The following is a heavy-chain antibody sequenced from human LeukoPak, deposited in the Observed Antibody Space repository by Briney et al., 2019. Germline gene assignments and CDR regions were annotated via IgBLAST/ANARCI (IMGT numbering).Heavy chain of an antibody. CDR1: GGSISSGDYY. CDR2: IYYSGST. Sequence: SETLSLTCTVSGGSISSGDYYWSWIRQPPGKGLEWIGYIYYSGSTYYNPSLKSRVTILVDTSKNQFSLKLSSVTAADTAVYYCARGDNSGSGSQLDYWGQGILVTVSS. J-gene: IGHJ4*02. D-gene: IGHD3-10*01. V-gene: IGHV4-30-4*02. CDR3: ARGDNSGSGSQLDY.